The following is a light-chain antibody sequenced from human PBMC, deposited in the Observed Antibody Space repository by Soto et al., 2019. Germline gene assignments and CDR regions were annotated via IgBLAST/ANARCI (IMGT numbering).Light chain of an antibody. CDR3: QQYGSSPVT. Sequence: EIVLTQSPGTLSLSPGERATLSCRASQSVSSSYLAWYQQKPGQAPRLLIYGASSRATGIPDRFSGSGSGTDFTLTISRQEPEDFAVYYCQQYGSSPVTFGQGTNLDIK. J-gene: IGKJ1*01. CDR1: QSVSSSY. CDR2: GAS. V-gene: IGKV3-20*01.